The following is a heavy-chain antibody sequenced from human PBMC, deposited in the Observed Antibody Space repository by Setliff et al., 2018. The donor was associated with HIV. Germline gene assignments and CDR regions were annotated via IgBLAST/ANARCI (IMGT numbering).Heavy chain of an antibody. CDR3: ARHRIVKAYYYYMDV. V-gene: IGHV5-51*01. D-gene: IGHD3-16*02. Sequence: GESLKISCKGFGYYFPNSWIVWVRQMPGKGLEWMGVIYPGDSDTMYSPVFEGQVTISVDTSINTAYLQWNSLKASDSVMYYCARHRIVKAYYYYMDVWGKGTTVTVS. CDR1: GYYFPNSW. J-gene: IGHJ6*03. CDR2: IYPGDSDT.